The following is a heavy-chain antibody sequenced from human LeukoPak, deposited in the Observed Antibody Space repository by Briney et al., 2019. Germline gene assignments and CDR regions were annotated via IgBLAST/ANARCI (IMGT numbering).Heavy chain of an antibody. CDR1: GYPFTGNP. Sequence: ASVKVSCEASGYPFTGNPILWVRQAPGQGLEWMGWIIPNSGATTYAQKFQGRVAMTRDTSISTAFMELSSLRSDDTAVYYCTREDYWGQGTPVTVSS. CDR2: IIPNSGAT. J-gene: IGHJ4*02. V-gene: IGHV1-2*02. CDR3: TREDY.